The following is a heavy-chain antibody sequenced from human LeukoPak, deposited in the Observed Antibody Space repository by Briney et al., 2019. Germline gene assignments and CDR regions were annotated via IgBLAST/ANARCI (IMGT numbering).Heavy chain of an antibody. CDR3: ARVRLGEFSLNDY. CDR1: GFTFSSYT. V-gene: IGHV3-21*01. Sequence: RSGGSLRLSCAASGFTFSSYTLNWVRQAPGKGLEWVSSMSGTSSYISYADSVKGRFTISRDNAKNSLYLQMNSLRVEDTAVYYCARVRLGEFSLNDYWGQGTLVTVSS. D-gene: IGHD3-16*02. J-gene: IGHJ4*02. CDR2: MSGTSSYI.